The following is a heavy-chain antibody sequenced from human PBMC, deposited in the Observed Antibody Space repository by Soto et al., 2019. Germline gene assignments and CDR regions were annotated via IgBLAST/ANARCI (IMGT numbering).Heavy chain of an antibody. Sequence: QVQLQESGPGLVKPSQTLSLTCTVSGGSISSGDYYWSWIRQPPGKGLEWIGYIYYSGSTYYNPSLKGRVTISVDTSKNQFSLKLSSVTAAETAVYYCARGFRGRRDDDAFDIWGQGTMVTVSS. CDR2: IYYSGST. J-gene: IGHJ3*02. V-gene: IGHV4-30-4*01. D-gene: IGHD3-3*01. CDR3: ARGFRGRRDDDAFDI. CDR1: GGSISSGDYY.